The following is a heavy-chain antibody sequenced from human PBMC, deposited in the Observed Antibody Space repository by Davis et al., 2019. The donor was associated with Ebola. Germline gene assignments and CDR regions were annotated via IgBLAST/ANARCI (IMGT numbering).Heavy chain of an antibody. D-gene: IGHD5-18*01. CDR1: GGTFSSYA. Sequence: SVKVSCKASGGTFSSYAISWVRQAPGQGLEWMGGIIPIFGTANYAQKLQGRVTMTTDTSTSTAYMDLRSLTSDDTAVYYCARDLPPSTASYYYYGMDVWGQGTTVTVSS. V-gene: IGHV1-69*05. CDR2: IIPIFGTA. CDR3: ARDLPPSTASYYYYGMDV. J-gene: IGHJ6*02.